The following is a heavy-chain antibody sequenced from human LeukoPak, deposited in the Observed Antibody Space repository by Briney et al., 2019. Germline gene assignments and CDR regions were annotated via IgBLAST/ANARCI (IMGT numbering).Heavy chain of an antibody. CDR3: ARHLNYYLDY. V-gene: IGHV3-74*01. D-gene: IGHD3-10*01. CDR1: GFTFSSYA. Sequence: GGSLRLSCAASGFTFSSYAMSWVRQAPGKGLVWVSRISSDGSITGYADSVKGRFTISGDNAKNTLYLQMNSLRAEDTAVYYCARHLNYYLDYWGQGTLVTVSS. J-gene: IGHJ4*02. CDR2: ISSDGSIT.